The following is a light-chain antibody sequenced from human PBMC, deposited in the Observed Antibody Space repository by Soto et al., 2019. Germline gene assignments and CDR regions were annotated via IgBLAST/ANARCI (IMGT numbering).Light chain of an antibody. J-gene: IGKJ3*01. CDR2: AAS. CDR3: QQSHSTPRT. CDR1: QSISSY. V-gene: IGKV1-39*01. Sequence: DIQMTQSPSSLSASVGDRVTITCRASQSISSYLNWYQQKPGKAPKLLIYAASSLQSGVPSRFSGSGSGTDFTLTISSLQPEDFATYYCQQSHSTPRTFGPGTKXDIK.